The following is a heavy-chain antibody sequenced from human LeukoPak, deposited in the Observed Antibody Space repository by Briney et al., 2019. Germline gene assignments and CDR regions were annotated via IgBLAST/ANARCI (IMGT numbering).Heavy chain of an antibody. CDR1: GYTFTTYG. CDR3: ARDTRWAQLDY. CDR2: ISAYNGNT. D-gene: IGHD3-16*01. Sequence: ASVKVSCKASGYTFTTYGISWVRQAPGQGLEWMGWISAYNGNTNYAQNLQGSVTMTTDTSTSTAYMELRSLRSDDTALYYCARDTRWAQLDYWGQGTLVTVSS. V-gene: IGHV1-18*01. J-gene: IGHJ4*02.